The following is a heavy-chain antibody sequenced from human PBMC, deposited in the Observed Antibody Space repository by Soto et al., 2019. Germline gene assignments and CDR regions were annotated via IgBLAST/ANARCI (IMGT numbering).Heavy chain of an antibody. CDR1: GFTFSSYA. D-gene: IGHD6-13*01. V-gene: IGHV3-23*01. Sequence: GGSLRLSCAASGFTFSSYAMSWVRQAPGKGLEWVSAISGSGGSTYYADSVKGRFTISRDNSKNTLYLQMNSLRAEDTAVYYCAKGVAYSSSGVVDYMDVWGKGTTVTVSS. CDR3: AKGVAYSSSGVVDYMDV. CDR2: ISGSGGST. J-gene: IGHJ6*03.